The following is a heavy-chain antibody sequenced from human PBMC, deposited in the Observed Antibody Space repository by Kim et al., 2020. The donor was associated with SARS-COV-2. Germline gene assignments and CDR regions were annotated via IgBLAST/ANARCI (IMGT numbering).Heavy chain of an antibody. Sequence: GGSLRLSCAASGFTFDDYAMHWVRQAPGKGLEWVSGISWNSGSIGYADSVKGRFTISRDNAKNSLYLQMNSLRAEDTALYYCAKEVGYCSGGSCYGKGMDVWGQGTTVTVSS. CDR2: ISWNSGSI. CDR3: AKEVGYCSGGSCYGKGMDV. D-gene: IGHD2-15*01. CDR1: GFTFDDYA. J-gene: IGHJ6*02. V-gene: IGHV3-9*01.